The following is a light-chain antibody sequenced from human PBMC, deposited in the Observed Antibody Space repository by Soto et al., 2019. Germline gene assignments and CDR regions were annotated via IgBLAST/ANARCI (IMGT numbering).Light chain of an antibody. CDR2: DVS. V-gene: IGLV2-14*01. CDR1: XXXXGVDNY. J-gene: IGLJ2*01. Sequence: QSVLTQPASVSGSPGQSXTXSXXXXXXXXGVDNYVSWYQQHPGKAPKLMIYDVSNRPSGVSNRFSGSKSGNTASLTISGLQAEDEADYYCSSYTSSSTPVVFGGGTKLTVL. CDR3: SSYTSSSTPVV.